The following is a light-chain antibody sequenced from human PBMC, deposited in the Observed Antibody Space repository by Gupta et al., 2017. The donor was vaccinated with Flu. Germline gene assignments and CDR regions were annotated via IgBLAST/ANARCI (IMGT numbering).Light chain of an antibody. Sequence: PSSVSASVGDRVTITCRASQGINSWLAWYQQKAGKAPKLLIYAASSLQTGVPSRFSGSGSGTDFTLTISSLQPEDFATYYCQQSNSFPRTFGQGTKLEIK. CDR2: AAS. CDR3: QQSNSFPRT. CDR1: QGINSW. V-gene: IGKV1-12*01. J-gene: IGKJ2*01.